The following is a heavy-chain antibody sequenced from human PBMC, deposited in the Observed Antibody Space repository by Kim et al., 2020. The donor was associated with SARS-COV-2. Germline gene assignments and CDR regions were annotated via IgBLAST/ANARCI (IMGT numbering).Heavy chain of an antibody. CDR2: IRGNAYGGTT. J-gene: IGHJ3*02. CDR1: GFTFGDYS. CDR3: SRVWGGYTIWPFDI. V-gene: IGHV3-49*03. Sequence: GGSLRLSCTGSGFTFGDYSLSWFRQAPGKGLEWVGFIRGNAYGGTTEYAASVKGRFTISRDDSKSIAYLHMKSLKTEDTAVYFCSRVWGGYTIWPFDIWG. D-gene: IGHD6-25*01.